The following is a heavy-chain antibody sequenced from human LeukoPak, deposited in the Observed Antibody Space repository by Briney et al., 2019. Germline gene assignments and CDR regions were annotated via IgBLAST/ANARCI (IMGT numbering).Heavy chain of an antibody. CDR3: ARERVWDSYGLGY. Sequence: SETLSLTCTVSGGSVSNGSYYWSWIRQPPGKGLEWIGYIYYSGSTNYNPSLKSRVTISVDTSKNQFSLKLSSVTAADTAVYYCARERVWDSYGLGYWGQGTLVTVSS. D-gene: IGHD5-18*01. CDR2: IYYSGST. V-gene: IGHV4-61*01. CDR1: GGSVSNGSYY. J-gene: IGHJ4*02.